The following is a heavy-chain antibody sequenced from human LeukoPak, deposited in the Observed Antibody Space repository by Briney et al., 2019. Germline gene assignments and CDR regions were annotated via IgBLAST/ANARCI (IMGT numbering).Heavy chain of an antibody. CDR2: ISSSDSTI. CDR3: ANEGYYGSGSYPSNVDY. J-gene: IGHJ4*02. Sequence: PGGSLRLSCAASGFTFSDYYMSWIRQAPGKGLEWVSYISSSDSTIYYADSVKGRFTISRDNSKNTLYLQMNSLRAEDTAVYYCANEGYYGSGSYPSNVDYWGQGTLVTVSS. V-gene: IGHV3-11*01. CDR1: GFTFSDYY. D-gene: IGHD3-10*01.